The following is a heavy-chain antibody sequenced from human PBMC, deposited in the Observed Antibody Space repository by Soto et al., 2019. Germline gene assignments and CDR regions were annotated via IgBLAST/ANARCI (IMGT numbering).Heavy chain of an antibody. D-gene: IGHD3-22*01. CDR3: ARAWISDSSGYYEVGFDY. CDR2: IIPIFGTA. CDR1: GGTFSSYA. V-gene: IGHV1-69*13. Sequence: SVKVSCKASGGTFSSYAISWVRQAPGQGLEWMGGIIPIFGTANYAQKFQGRVTITADESTSTAYMELSSLRSEDTAVYYCARAWISDSSGYYEVGFDYWGQGTLVTVSS. J-gene: IGHJ4*02.